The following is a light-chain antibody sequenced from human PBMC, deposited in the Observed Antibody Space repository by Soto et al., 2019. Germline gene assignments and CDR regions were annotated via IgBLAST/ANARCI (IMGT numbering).Light chain of an antibody. J-gene: IGLJ1*01. CDR1: SSNIGSNT. Sequence: QAVVTQPPSASGTPGQRVTISCSGSSSNIGSNTVNWYQQLPGTAPKLLIYSHNQRPSGVPDRFSVSKSGTSASLAISGLQSEDEADYYGATWDDSLDGYVFGTGTKLTV. V-gene: IGLV1-44*01. CDR3: ATWDDSLDGYV. CDR2: SHN.